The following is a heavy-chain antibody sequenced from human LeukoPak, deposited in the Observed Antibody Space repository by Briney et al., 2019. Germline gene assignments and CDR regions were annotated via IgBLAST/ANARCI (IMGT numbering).Heavy chain of an antibody. CDR2: ISYDGSNK. CDR3: VKASSSSPQYNWFDA. CDR1: GFTFSSYA. D-gene: IGHD6-6*01. Sequence: GGSLRLSCAASGFTFSSYAMHWVRQAPGKGLEWVAVISYDGSNKYYADSVKGRFTISRDNSKNTLYLQMNSLRAEDTALYYCVKASSSSPQYNWFDAWGQGTLVTVSS. V-gene: IGHV3-30-3*01. J-gene: IGHJ5*02.